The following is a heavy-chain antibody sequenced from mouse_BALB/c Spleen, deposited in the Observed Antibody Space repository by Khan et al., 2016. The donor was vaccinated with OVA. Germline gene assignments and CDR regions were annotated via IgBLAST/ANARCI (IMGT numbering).Heavy chain of an antibody. V-gene: IGHV3-2*02. CDR2: ISYSGST. Sequence: EVQLQESGPGLVKPSQSLSLTCTVTGYSITSDYAWNWIRQFPGNKLEWMGYISYSGSTTYNQSLKSRISITREQSKDQFFLQLKSVTSEDTATYYCASELGRYYAMDYWGQGTSVTVSS. J-gene: IGHJ4*01. D-gene: IGHD4-1*01. CDR1: GYSITSDYA. CDR3: ASELGRYYAMDY.